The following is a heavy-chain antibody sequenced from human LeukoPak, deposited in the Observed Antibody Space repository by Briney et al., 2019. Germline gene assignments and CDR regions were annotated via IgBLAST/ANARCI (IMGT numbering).Heavy chain of an antibody. V-gene: IGHV4-59*08. CDR2: IYYSGST. J-gene: IGHJ4*02. Sequence: SETLSLTCTVSGGSISSYYWSWIRQPPGKGLEWIGFIYYSGSTNYNPSLKSRVTISVDTSKNQFSLKLSSVTAADTAVYYCARIVAVAGIDYWGQGTLVTVSS. CDR1: GGSISSYY. CDR3: ARIVAVAGIDY. D-gene: IGHD6-19*01.